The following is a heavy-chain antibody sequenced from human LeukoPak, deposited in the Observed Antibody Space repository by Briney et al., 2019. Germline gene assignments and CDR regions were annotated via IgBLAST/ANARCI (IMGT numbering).Heavy chain of an antibody. CDR3: ARNFASDSSLIDY. CDR1: GYTFTSYA. D-gene: IGHD2-21*01. J-gene: IGHJ4*02. Sequence: ASVKVSCKASGYTFTSYAMNWVRQAPGQGLEWMGWINTNTGNPTYAQGFTGRFVFSLDTSVSTAYLQINNLKTEDTALYYCARNFASDSSLIDYWGQGTLVTVSS. CDR2: INTNTGNP. V-gene: IGHV7-4-1*02.